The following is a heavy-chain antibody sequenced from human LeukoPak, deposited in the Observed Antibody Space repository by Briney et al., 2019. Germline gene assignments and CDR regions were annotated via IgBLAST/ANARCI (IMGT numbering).Heavy chain of an antibody. CDR2: ISYDGSNK. D-gene: IGHD3-3*01. CDR1: GFTFSSYT. J-gene: IGHJ4*02. V-gene: IGHV3-30*03. Sequence: GRSLRLSCAASGFTFSSYTMHWVRQAPGKGLEWVAVISYDGSNKYYADSVKGRFTISRDSSKNTLFLQMSSLRPEDTALYYCASSIFGVVLGTKLDYWGQGTLVTVSS. CDR3: ASSIFGVVLGTKLDY.